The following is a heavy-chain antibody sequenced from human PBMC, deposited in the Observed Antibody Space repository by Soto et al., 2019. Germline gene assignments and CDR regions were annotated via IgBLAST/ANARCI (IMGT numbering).Heavy chain of an antibody. CDR1: GGTFSSYT. CDR2: IIPILGIA. CDR3: ARDYYGSGSYFWFDP. J-gene: IGHJ5*02. Sequence: QVQLVQSGAEVKKPGSSVKVSCKASGGTFSSYTISWVRQAPGQGLEWMGRIIPILGIANYAQKFQGRVTITADKSXXPAYMELSSLRSEDTAVYYCARDYYGSGSYFWFDPWGQGTLVTVSS. D-gene: IGHD3-10*01. V-gene: IGHV1-69*08.